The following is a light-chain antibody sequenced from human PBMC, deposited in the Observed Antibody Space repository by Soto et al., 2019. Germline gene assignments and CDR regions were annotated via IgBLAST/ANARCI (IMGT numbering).Light chain of an antibody. V-gene: IGKV3-20*01. CDR2: GAS. CDR1: QSVSNIY. Sequence: EIVLTQSPGTLSLSPGERATLSCRASQSVSNIYLAWYQQKPGQAPRLLIYGASSRATGIPDRFSGSGSGTDFTLTISRREPEDFAVYYCQQYGETLGQGTKVEIK. J-gene: IGKJ1*01. CDR3: QQYGET.